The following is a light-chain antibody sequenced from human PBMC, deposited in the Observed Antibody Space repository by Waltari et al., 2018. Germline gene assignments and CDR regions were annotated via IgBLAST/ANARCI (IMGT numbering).Light chain of an antibody. Sequence: DIVITQSPLSLPVTPGEPASISFRPRPSPLHSNGHDDLDWYLHKPGQSPQLLIYLRSTRASGVPDKFSGSGSGTDFTLKISRVEAEDVGVYYCMQALQTPYTFGQGTKLDIK. V-gene: IGKV2-28*01. CDR3: MQALQTPYT. CDR1: PSPLHSNGHDD. CDR2: LRS. J-gene: IGKJ2*01.